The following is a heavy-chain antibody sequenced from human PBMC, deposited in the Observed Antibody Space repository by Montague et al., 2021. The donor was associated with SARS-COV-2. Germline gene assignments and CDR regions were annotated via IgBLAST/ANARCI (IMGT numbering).Heavy chain of an antibody. CDR1: GFSITTSTMG. CDR3: VHYASGSYYFHY. D-gene: IGHD3-10*01. Sequence: PALVKPTQTLTLTRTFSGFSITTSTMGVGWIRQPPGKALEWLALIYWGDEKRSSPSLKGRLTITKDTFKDQVVLRMTNMDPVDTATYYCVHYASGSYYFHYWGQGTLVTVSS. CDR2: IYWGDEK. J-gene: IGHJ4*02. V-gene: IGHV2-5*02.